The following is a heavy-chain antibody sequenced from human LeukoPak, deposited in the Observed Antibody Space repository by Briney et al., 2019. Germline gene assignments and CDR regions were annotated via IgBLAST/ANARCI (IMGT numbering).Heavy chain of an antibody. J-gene: IGHJ6*02. V-gene: IGHV4-34*01. CDR3: AREIAVAGTAYYGMDV. CDR2: INHSGST. D-gene: IGHD6-19*01. CDR1: GGSFSGYY. Sequence: SETLSLTCAVYGGSFSGYYWSWIRQPPGKGLEWIGEINHSGSTNYNPSLKSRVTISVDTSKNQFFLKLSSVTAADTAVYYCAREIAVAGTAYYGMDVWGQGTTVTVSS.